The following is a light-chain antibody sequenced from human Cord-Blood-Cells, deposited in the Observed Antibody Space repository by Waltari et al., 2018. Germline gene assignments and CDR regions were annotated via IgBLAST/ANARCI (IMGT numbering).Light chain of an antibody. J-gene: IGKJ4*01. CDR1: QSLLHSNGYNY. Sequence: DIVMTQSPLSLPVTPGEPASISCRSSQSLLHSNGYNYLDWYLEKPGQSPQLLIYLGSYRGSGGPGRVSGSGSGKDFTLKISRVEAEDVGVYYCMQALQTPSTFGGGTKVEIK. CDR2: LGS. CDR3: MQALQTPST. V-gene: IGKV2-28*01.